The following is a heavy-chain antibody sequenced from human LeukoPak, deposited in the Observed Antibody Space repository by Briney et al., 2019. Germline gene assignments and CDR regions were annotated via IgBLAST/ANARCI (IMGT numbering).Heavy chain of an antibody. Sequence: PGGSLRLSCAASGFTFSSYSMNWVRQAPGKGLEWVSYISSSSSTIYYADSVKGRFTISRDNAKNSLYLQMNSLRAEDTAVYYCARDFVDYGDYNVGAFDIWGQGTMVTVSS. V-gene: IGHV3-48*01. CDR2: ISSSSSTI. CDR3: ARDFVDYGDYNVGAFDI. CDR1: GFTFSSYS. J-gene: IGHJ3*02. D-gene: IGHD4-17*01.